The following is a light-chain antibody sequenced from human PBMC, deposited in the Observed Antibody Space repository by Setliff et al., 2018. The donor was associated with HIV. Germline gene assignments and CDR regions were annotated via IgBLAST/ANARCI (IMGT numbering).Light chain of an antibody. CDR1: SSDVGGYNY. CDR3: SSYTNTPLYV. J-gene: IGLJ1*01. V-gene: IGLV2-14*03. CDR2: DVN. Sequence: QSVLTQPASVSGSPGQSVTISCTGTSSDVGGYNYVSWYQHHPGNAPKLMIYDVNKRLSGVSTRFSGSKSGNTASLTISGLQAEDEADYYCSSYTNTPLYVFGTGTKVTVL.